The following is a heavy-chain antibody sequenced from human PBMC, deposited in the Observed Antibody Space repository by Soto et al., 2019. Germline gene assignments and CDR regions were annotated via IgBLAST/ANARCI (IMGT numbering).Heavy chain of an antibody. D-gene: IGHD3-16*02. CDR3: GRILRYSFPPSDPLDN. J-gene: IGHJ4*02. Sequence: QVHLVQSGAELKQPGSSVTVSCKASGGTFNTYTFSWVRQVPGQGLEWMGSVLPSLGSINYAPEFQGRLSMSAGQSSTTVYMELSSVTSQDTATYYCGRILRYSFPPSDPLDNWGQGTLVTVSS. CDR1: GGTFNTYT. CDR2: VLPSLGSI. V-gene: IGHV1-69*08.